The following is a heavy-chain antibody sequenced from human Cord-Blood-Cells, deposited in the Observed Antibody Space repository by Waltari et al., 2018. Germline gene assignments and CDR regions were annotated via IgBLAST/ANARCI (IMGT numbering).Heavy chain of an antibody. Sequence: QVQLVQSGAEVKKPGASVKGSCTASGYTFTGYYMPWVRQAPGQGLEWMGWINPNSGGTNYAQKFQGRVTMTRDTSISTAYMELSRLRSDDTAVYYCARISSSWYAFDIWGQGTMVTVSS. D-gene: IGHD6-13*01. CDR3: ARISSSWYAFDI. CDR2: INPNSGGT. CDR1: GYTFTGYY. V-gene: IGHV1-2*02. J-gene: IGHJ3*02.